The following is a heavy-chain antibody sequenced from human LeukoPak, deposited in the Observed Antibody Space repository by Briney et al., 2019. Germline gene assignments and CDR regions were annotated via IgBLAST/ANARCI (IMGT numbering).Heavy chain of an antibody. CDR1: GYRLNAYW. D-gene: IGHD3-22*01. CDR3: ARPNITSYYDSRGYDAFDV. J-gene: IGHJ3*01. V-gene: IGHV5-51*01. CDR2: IYPDDSDT. Sequence: GESLKISCKGSGYRLNAYWIAWVRQMPGKGLEWMRIIYPDDSDTRYSPSFQGQVTISADKSVRTAYLQWSSLKASDTGMYYCARPNITSYYDSRGYDAFDVWGQGTMVTVSS.